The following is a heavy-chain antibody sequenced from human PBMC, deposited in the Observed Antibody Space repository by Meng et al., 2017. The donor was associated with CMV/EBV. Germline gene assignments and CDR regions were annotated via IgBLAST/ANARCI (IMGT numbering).Heavy chain of an antibody. Sequence: GASLKISCAASGFTFSSYEMNWVRQAPGKGLEWVSVIYSGGSTYYADSVKGRFTISRDNSKNTLYLQMNSLRAEDTAVYYCARNMIGAYGSGSYTSGIGEGWGQGTMVTVSS. J-gene: IGHJ4*02. CDR1: GFTFSSYE. CDR3: ARNMIGAYGSGSYTSGIGEG. V-gene: IGHV3-53*01. D-gene: IGHD3-10*01. CDR2: IYSGGST.